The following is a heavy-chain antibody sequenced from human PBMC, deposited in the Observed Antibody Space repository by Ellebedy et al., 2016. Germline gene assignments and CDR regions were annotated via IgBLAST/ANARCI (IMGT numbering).Heavy chain of an antibody. Sequence: SVKVSCXASGGTFSSYAISWVRQAPGQGLEWMGGIIPIFGTAKYAQKFQGRVTITADESTSTAYMELSSLRSEDTAVYYCATYDYGGNPEDYWGQGTLVTVSS. CDR3: ATYDYGGNPEDY. CDR1: GGTFSSYA. J-gene: IGHJ4*02. V-gene: IGHV1-69*13. D-gene: IGHD4-23*01. CDR2: IIPIFGTA.